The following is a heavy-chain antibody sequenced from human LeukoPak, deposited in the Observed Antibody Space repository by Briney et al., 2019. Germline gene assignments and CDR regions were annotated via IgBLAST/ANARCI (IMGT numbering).Heavy chain of an antibody. Sequence: ASVKVSCKASGYTFTSYGISWVRQAPGQGLEWMGWISADNGNTNYAQKLQGRVTMTTDTPTSTAYMELRSLRSDDTAVYYCARDIAVAGMTYYYYGMDVWGQGTTVTVSS. J-gene: IGHJ6*02. CDR1: GYTFTSYG. V-gene: IGHV1-18*01. CDR3: ARDIAVAGMTYYYYGMDV. D-gene: IGHD6-19*01. CDR2: ISADNGNT.